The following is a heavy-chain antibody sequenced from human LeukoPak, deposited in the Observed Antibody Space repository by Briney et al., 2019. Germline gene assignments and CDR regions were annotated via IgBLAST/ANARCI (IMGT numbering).Heavy chain of an antibody. J-gene: IGHJ6*03. CDR2: INDSGRI. CDR3: ARRWNYGRNYYIDV. V-gene: IGHV4-34*01. D-gene: IGHD1-7*01. CDR1: GGSFSNYY. Sequence: PSETLSLTCAVYGGSFSNYYWSWIRQTPWKGMEWIGEINDSGRINYNPSLMSRVTVSVDTSKNQFSLRLTSVTATDTAVYYCARRWNYGRNYYIDVWGEGATVSVSS.